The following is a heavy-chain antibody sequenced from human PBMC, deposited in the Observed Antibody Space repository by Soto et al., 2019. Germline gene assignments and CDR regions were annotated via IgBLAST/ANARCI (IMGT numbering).Heavy chain of an antibody. Sequence: PVGSLRLSCAASGFTFGSYAMHWVRQAPGKGLEWVAVISYDGSNKYYADSVKGRFTISRDNSKNTLYLQMNSLRAEDTAVYYCAREAGHWFDPWGRGTLVTVSS. CDR2: ISYDGSNK. V-gene: IGHV3-30-3*01. J-gene: IGHJ5*02. D-gene: IGHD6-19*01. CDR1: GFTFGSYA. CDR3: AREAGHWFDP.